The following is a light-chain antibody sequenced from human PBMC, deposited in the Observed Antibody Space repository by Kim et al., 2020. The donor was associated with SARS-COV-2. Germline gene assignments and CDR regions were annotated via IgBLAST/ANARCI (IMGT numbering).Light chain of an antibody. CDR3: NSRDSSGNHVV. J-gene: IGLJ2*01. V-gene: IGLV3-19*01. CDR1: SLRSYY. Sequence: SSELTQDPAVSVALGQTVRITCQGDSLRSYYASWYQRKPGQAPVLVIYGKNNRPSGIPDRFSGSKTGNTASLTITGAQAEYEADYYCNSRDSSGNHVVFG. CDR2: GKN.